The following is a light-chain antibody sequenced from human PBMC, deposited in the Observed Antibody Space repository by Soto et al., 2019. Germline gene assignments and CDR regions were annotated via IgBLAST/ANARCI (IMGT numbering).Light chain of an antibody. Sequence: DIQMTQSPSSLSASVGARVTITCRASQDIGYSLGWFQQSPGKAPTSLIYAAATLHSGVPSKSSGSGSGTHFTLTISSLQPEDFETYYCQQYNSDPRTFGQGTKVEIK. CDR3: QQYNSDPRT. V-gene: IGKV1-16*02. CDR1: QDIGYS. J-gene: IGKJ1*01. CDR2: AAA.